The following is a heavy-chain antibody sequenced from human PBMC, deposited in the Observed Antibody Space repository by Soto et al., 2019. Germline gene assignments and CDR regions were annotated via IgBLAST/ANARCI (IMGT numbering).Heavy chain of an antibody. D-gene: IGHD3-16*01. CDR3: AREHSKKNNVWWPDP. CDR2: INLSGGST. J-gene: IGHJ5*02. CDR1: GYTFTSHY. V-gene: IGHV1-46*03. Sequence: ASVKVSCKASGYTFTSHYMHWVRQAPGQGLEWMGVINLSGGSTNYAQKFQGRATMTRDTSTSTVYMELSSLRSEDTAVYYCAREHSKKNNVWWPDPWGQGTQVTVSS.